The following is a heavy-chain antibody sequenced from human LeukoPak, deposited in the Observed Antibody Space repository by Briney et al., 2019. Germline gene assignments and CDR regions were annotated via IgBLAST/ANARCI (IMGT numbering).Heavy chain of an antibody. Sequence: SETLSLTCAVYGGSFSGYYWSWIRQPPGKGLEWIGYIYYTGITSYNPSLKSRVTMSVDTSMNQLSLKLTSLTAADTAVYYCAASSGVTLGRFWGQGTLVTVTS. V-gene: IGHV4-59*06. J-gene: IGHJ4*02. CDR3: AASSGVTLGRF. CDR1: GGSFSGYY. D-gene: IGHD3-16*01. CDR2: IYYTGIT.